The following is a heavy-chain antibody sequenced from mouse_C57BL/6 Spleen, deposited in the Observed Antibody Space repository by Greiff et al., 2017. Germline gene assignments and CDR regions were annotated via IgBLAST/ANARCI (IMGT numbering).Heavy chain of an antibody. D-gene: IGHD1-1*01. CDR2: ISSGSSTI. Sequence: EVKLMESGGGLVKPGGSLKLSCAASGFTFSDYGMHWVRQAPEKGLEWVAYISSGSSTIYYADTVKGRFTISRDNAKNTLFLQMTSLRSEDTAMYYCARSPRYYGSSFDYWGQGTTLTVSS. V-gene: IGHV5-17*01. J-gene: IGHJ2*01. CDR1: GFTFSDYG. CDR3: ARSPRYYGSSFDY.